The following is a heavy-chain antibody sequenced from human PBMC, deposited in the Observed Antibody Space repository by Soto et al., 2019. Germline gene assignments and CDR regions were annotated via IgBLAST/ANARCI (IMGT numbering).Heavy chain of an antibody. J-gene: IGHJ4*02. CDR1: GGSFSGYY. CDR3: ARGQRWLQLYDY. D-gene: IGHD5-12*01. Sequence: QVQLQQWGAGLLKPSETLSLTCAVYGGSFSGYYWSWIRQPPGKGLEWIGEIKHSGSTNYNPSLKSRVTISVDTSKNQFSLKLSSVTAADTAVYYCARGQRWLQLYDYWGQGTLVTVSS. V-gene: IGHV4-34*01. CDR2: IKHSGST.